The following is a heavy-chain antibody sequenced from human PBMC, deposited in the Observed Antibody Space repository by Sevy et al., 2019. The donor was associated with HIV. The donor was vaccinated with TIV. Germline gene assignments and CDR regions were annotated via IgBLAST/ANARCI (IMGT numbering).Heavy chain of an antibody. J-gene: IGHJ6*02. V-gene: IGHV3-48*02. CDR3: ARGVFSSGWYYYYYYYGMDV. Sequence: GGSLRLSCAASGFTFSSYSMNWVRQAPGKGLEWVSYISSSSSTIYYADSVKGRFTISRDNAKNSLYLQMNSLRDEDTAVYYCARGVFSSGWYYYYYYYGMDVWRQGTTVTVSS. CDR2: ISSSSSTI. D-gene: IGHD6-19*01. CDR1: GFTFSSYS.